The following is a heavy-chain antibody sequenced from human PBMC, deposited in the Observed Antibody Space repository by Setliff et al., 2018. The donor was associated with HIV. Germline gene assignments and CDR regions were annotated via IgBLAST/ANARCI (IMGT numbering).Heavy chain of an antibody. CDR3: ARPLLRTNPVYGILGNWFDS. J-gene: IGHJ5*01. CDR1: GYTFTSYG. CDR2: ISAYNGNT. Sequence: ASVKISCKASGYTFTSYGISWVRQAPGQGLEWMGWISAYNGNTNYAQKLQGRVTMTTDTSTSTAYMELRSLRSEDTAVYYCARPLLRTNPVYGILGNWFDSWGQGTMVTVSS. V-gene: IGHV1-18*01. D-gene: IGHD2-8*01.